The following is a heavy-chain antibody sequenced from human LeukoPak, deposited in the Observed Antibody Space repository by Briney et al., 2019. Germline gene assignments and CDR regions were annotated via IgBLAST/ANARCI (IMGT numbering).Heavy chain of an antibody. V-gene: IGHV1-18*01. J-gene: IGHJ4*02. D-gene: IGHD2-2*01. CDR1: GYTFTNYG. Sequence: ASVKVSCKTSGYTFTNYGVSWVRQAPGQGLEWMGWISAYNGNTNYAQKLQGRVTMTTDTSTSTAYMELRSLRSDDTAVYYCARVPAPYCSSTSCQEGYFDYWGQGTLVTVSS. CDR2: ISAYNGNT. CDR3: ARVPAPYCSSTSCQEGYFDY.